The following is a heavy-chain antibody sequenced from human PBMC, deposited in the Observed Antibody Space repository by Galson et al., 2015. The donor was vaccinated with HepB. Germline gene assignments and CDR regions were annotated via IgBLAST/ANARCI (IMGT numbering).Heavy chain of an antibody. CDR1: GFTFSSYW. D-gene: IGHD6-13*01. V-gene: IGHV3-7*03. J-gene: IGHJ4*02. CDR2: IKQDGSEK. Sequence: SLRLSCAASGFTFSSYWMSWVRQAPGKGLEWVANIKQDGSEKYYVDSVKGRFTISRDNAKNSLYLQMNSLRAEDTAVYYCARERGASGYSSSWLLNPFDYWGQGTLVTVSS. CDR3: ARERGASGYSSSWLLNPFDY.